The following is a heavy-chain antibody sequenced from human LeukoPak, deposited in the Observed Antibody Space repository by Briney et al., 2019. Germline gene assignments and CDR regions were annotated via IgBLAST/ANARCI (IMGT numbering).Heavy chain of an antibody. CDR1: GFTFSSYG. V-gene: IGHV3-33*01. CDR2: IGYDGSNK. D-gene: IGHD3-22*01. J-gene: IGHJ4*02. CDR3: ASQRGVYDSSGTIDY. Sequence: GGSLRLSCAASGFTFSSYGMHWVRQAPGKGLEWVAVIGYDGSNKYYADSVKGRFTISRDNSKNTLYLQMNSLRAEDTAVYYCASQRGVYDSSGTIDYWGQGTLVTVSS.